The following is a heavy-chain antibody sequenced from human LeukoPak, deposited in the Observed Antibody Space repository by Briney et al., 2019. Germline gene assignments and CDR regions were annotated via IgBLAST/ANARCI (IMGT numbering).Heavy chain of an antibody. J-gene: IGHJ5*02. D-gene: IGHD6-13*01. V-gene: IGHV1-18*01. CDR1: GYTFTSYS. CDR2: ISAYNGNT. Sequence: GASVKVSCKASGYTFTSYSISWVRQAPGQGLEWMGWISAYNGNTNYAQKLQGRVTMTTDTSTSTAYMELRSLRSDDTAVYYCAKWGAAAGTGDWFDPWGQGTLVTVSS. CDR3: AKWGAAAGTGDWFDP.